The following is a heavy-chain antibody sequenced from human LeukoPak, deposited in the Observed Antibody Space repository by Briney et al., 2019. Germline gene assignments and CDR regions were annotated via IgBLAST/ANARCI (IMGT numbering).Heavy chain of an antibody. V-gene: IGHV1-18*01. J-gene: IGHJ3*02. CDR1: GYTFTNYG. D-gene: IGHD2-21*02. CDR3: ARHQYCGGDCFRHSFDM. CDR2: VSTYNYNT. Sequence: GASVKVSCKASGYTFTNYGISWVRQAPGQGLEWMGWVSTYNYNTNYAQRLQGRLTMTTDTSTTTAYMELRGLRSDDTAVYYCARHQYCGGDCFRHSFDMWGQGTMVTVSS.